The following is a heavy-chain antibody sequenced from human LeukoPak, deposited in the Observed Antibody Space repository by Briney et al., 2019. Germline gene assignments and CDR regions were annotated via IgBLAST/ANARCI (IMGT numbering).Heavy chain of an antibody. CDR2: IVGDTVT. V-gene: IGHV3-23*01. J-gene: IGHJ4*02. CDR1: GFTFNSYA. CDR3: AKDSITMVRGVIITFDY. D-gene: IGHD3-10*01. Sequence: GGSLRLSCAASGFTFNSYAMSWVRQAPGKGLEWVSAIVGDTVTFYTDSVKGRFTISRDNSKNTLYLQMNSLRAEDTAVYYCAKDSITMVRGVIITFDYWAREPWSPSPQ.